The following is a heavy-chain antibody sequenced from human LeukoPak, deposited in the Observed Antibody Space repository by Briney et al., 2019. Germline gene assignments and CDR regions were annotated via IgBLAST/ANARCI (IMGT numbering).Heavy chain of an antibody. Sequence: PGGSLRLSCAASGFTFSSYSMNWVRQAPGKGLEWVSSISSSSSYIYYADSVKGRFTISRDNAKNSLYLQMNSLRAEDTAVYYCAPDWGLGVYYFDYWGQGTLVTVSS. CDR3: APDWGLGVYYFDY. V-gene: IGHV3-21*01. J-gene: IGHJ4*02. CDR1: GFTFSSYS. D-gene: IGHD7-27*01. CDR2: ISSSSSYI.